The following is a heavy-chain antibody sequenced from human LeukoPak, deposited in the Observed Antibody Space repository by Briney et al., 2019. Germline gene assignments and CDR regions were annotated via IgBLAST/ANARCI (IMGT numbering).Heavy chain of an antibody. V-gene: IGHV1-69*04. CDR3: ARGEVATRKGWDEAK. J-gene: IGHJ4*02. CDR1: GGTFSTYA. Sequence: GSSVKVSCKASGGTFSTYAINWVRQAPGQGLEWMGRILPTLGLANAAQKFQGRVTLTADSSTSTAYMELRSLRSEDTAVYYCARGEVATRKGWDEAKWGQGTLVIVSS. CDR2: ILPTLGLA. D-gene: IGHD5-12*01.